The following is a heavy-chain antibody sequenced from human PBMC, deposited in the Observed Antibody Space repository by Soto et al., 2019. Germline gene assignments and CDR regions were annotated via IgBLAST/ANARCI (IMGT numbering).Heavy chain of an antibody. CDR2: IIPIYDSP. CDR3: AASTFLSGVSGYFHLDF. J-gene: IGHJ4*02. CDR1: GDTFNNYA. Sequence: QVHLVQSGTEVKKPGSSVKVSCKASGDTFNNYAISWVRQAPGQGLQWMGGIIPIYDSPSYAQGFNNRVTITADRSTSKAHLELNGLTSEDTAVYYCAASTFLSGVSGYFHLDFWGQGTLFTVS. D-gene: IGHD3-3*01. V-gene: IGHV1-69*06.